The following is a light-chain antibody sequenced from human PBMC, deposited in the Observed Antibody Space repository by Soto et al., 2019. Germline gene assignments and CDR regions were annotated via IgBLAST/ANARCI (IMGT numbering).Light chain of an antibody. J-gene: IGLJ3*02. CDR1: SSDVGGYNY. V-gene: IGLV2-14*01. CDR2: DVS. CDR3: SSYTSSSTPWV. Sequence: QSALTQPASVSGSPGQSITISCTGTSSDVGGYNYVSWYQQHPDKAPKLMIYDVSNRPSGVSNRFSGSKSGNTASLTISGLQAEDEADYYCSSYTSSSTPWVFGGGTKVTVL.